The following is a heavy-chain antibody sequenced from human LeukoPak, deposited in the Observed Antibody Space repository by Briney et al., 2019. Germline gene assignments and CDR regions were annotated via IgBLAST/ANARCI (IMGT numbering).Heavy chain of an antibody. J-gene: IGHJ4*02. V-gene: IGHV3-21*01. D-gene: IGHD1-26*01. Sequence: GGSLRLSCAASGFTFSSYSMNWVRQAPGKGLEWVSSISSSSSYIYYADSVKGRFTISRDNDKNSLYLQMNSLRAEDTAVYYCAKGSGSYLSPLYYFDYWGQGTLVAVSS. CDR2: ISSSSSYI. CDR1: GFTFSSYS. CDR3: AKGSGSYLSPLYYFDY.